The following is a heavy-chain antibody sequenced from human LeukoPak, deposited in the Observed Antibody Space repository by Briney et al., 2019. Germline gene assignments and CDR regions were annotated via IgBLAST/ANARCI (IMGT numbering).Heavy chain of an antibody. V-gene: IGHV4-4*07. CDR3: ASLKRKIGYCTNGVCYSGLDY. D-gene: IGHD2-8*01. J-gene: IGHJ4*02. CDR1: GGSISSYY. Sequence: SETLSLTCTVSGGSISSYYWSWIRQPAGKGLEWIGRIYTSGSTNYNPSLKSRVTMSVDTSKNQFSLKLSSVTAADTAVYYCASLKRKIGYCTNGVCYSGLDYWGQGTLVTVSS. CDR2: IYTSGST.